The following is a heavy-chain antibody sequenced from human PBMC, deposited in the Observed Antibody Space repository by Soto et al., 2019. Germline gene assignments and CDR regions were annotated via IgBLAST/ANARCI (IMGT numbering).Heavy chain of an antibody. CDR1: VGSISSYY. V-gene: IGHV4-59*01. Sequence: PSETLSLTWAVSVGSISSYYWSWIRKPPGKGLEWIGYIYYSGSTNYNPSLKSRVTISVDTSKNQFSLKLSSVTAADTAVYYCARPTYNSGSPFEYWGQGTLVTVSS. CDR2: IYYSGST. J-gene: IGHJ4*02. D-gene: IGHD1-20*01. CDR3: ARPTYNSGSPFEY.